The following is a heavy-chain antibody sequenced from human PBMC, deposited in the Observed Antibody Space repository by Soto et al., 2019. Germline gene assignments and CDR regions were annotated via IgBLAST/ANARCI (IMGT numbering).Heavy chain of an antibody. CDR3: ATREGGYGSGSSSTYYFDF. CDR1: GGTFSSYA. Sequence: QVQLVQSGAEVKKPGSSVKVSCKASGGTFSSYAISWVRQAPGQGLEWMGGIIPIFGTANYAQKFQGRVTITAYESTSTAYMELSSLRSDDTAVYYCATREGGYGSGSSSTYYFDFWGQGTLVTVSS. J-gene: IGHJ4*02. V-gene: IGHV1-69*01. D-gene: IGHD3-10*01. CDR2: IIPIFGTA.